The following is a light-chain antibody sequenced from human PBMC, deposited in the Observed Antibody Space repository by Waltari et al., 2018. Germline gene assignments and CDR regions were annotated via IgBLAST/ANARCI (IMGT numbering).Light chain of an antibody. J-gene: IGLJ1*01. CDR3: QVWDSGSNHYV. Sequence: SYELTQPPSVSVAPGQTARTTCDGAKIGRKNVPWSQHKPGPAPVLVVYDAGDRPSGIPGRFSGSNSGNTAALTISRVDAGDEAEYYCQVWDSGSNHYVFGTVTKVTVL. V-gene: IGLV3-21*02. CDR1: KIGRKN. CDR2: DAG.